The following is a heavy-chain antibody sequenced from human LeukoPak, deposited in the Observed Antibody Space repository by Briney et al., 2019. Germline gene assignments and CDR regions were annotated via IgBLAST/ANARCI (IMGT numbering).Heavy chain of an antibody. CDR2: ISYDGSNK. Sequence: GSLRLSCAASGFTFSSYAMHWVRQAPGKGLEWVAVISYDGSNKYYADSVKGRFTISRDNSKNTLYLQMNSLRAEDTAVYYCARGPYGAVDYWGQGTLVTVSS. V-gene: IGHV3-30-3*01. D-gene: IGHD2-21*01. J-gene: IGHJ4*02. CDR1: GFTFSSYA. CDR3: ARGPYGAVDY.